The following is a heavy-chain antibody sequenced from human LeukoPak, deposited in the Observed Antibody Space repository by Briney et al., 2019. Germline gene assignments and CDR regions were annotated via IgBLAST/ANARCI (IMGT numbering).Heavy chain of an antibody. D-gene: IGHD1-14*01. Sequence: PGGSLRLSCTASGFTLSNNDMSWGREAPGKGVEWVSISYSDSNTNYADSLKARFTISRDTSQNTLSLQMNSLRAEDTAVYYCVRKNRDFNAAFDIWGQGTVVTVSS. J-gene: IGHJ3*02. CDR1: GFTLSNND. V-gene: IGHV3-53*01. CDR3: VRKNRDFNAAFDI. CDR2: SYSDSNT.